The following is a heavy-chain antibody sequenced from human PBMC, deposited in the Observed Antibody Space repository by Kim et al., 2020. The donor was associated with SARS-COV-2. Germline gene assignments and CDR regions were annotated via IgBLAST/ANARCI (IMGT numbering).Heavy chain of an antibody. V-gene: IGHV3-48*02. J-gene: IGHJ3*02. CDR1: GFTFSSYS. D-gene: IGHD3-9*01. CDR2: ISSSSSTI. CDR3: ARDRVYYDILTGYYDAFDI. Sequence: GGSLRLSCAASGFTFSSYSMNWVRQAPGKGLEWVSYISSSSSTIYYADSVKGRFTISRDNAKNSLYLQMNSLRDEDTAVYYCARDRVYYDILTGYYDAFDIWGQGTMVTVSS.